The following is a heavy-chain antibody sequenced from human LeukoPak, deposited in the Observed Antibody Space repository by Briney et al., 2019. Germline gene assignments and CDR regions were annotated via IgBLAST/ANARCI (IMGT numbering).Heavy chain of an antibody. J-gene: IGHJ4*02. V-gene: IGHV4-34*01. CDR1: GVSFSGYY. CDR2: INHSGST. Sequence: SETLSLTCAVYGVSFSGYYWSWIRQPPGKGLEWIGEINHSGSTNYNPSLKSRVTISVDKSKNQFSLKLSSVTAADTAVYYCASGREWYFDYWGQGTLVTVSS. D-gene: IGHD3-3*01. CDR3: ASGREWYFDY.